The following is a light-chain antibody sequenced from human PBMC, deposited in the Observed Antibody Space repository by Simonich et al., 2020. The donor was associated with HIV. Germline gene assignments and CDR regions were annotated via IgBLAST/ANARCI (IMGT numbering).Light chain of an antibody. CDR3: QQYYSTPRT. J-gene: IGKJ1*01. CDR1: QGISNS. V-gene: IGKV1-NL1*01. Sequence: DIQLTQSPSSLSASVGDRVTITCRASQGISNSLAWYEQKPGKAPKLLLYAASRLESGVPSRFSGSGSGTDYTLTISSLQPEDFATYYCQQYYSTPRTFGQGTKVEIK. CDR2: AAS.